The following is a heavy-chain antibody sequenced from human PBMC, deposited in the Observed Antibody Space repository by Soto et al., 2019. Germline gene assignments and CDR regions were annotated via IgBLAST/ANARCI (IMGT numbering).Heavy chain of an antibody. Sequence: QLQQSGPGLVKPSETLSLTCSVSGDSISINTHFWDWIRQPPGKGLEWIGTLYYSGSPYSNPSLKSRVTIFVDTSKNHFSLKLASVTAADTAVYYCARRPAYDSSGYVQFDPWGQGTLVTVLS. J-gene: IGHJ5*02. D-gene: IGHD3-22*01. CDR2: LYYSGSP. V-gene: IGHV4-39*01. CDR3: ARRPAYDSSGYVQFDP. CDR1: GDSISINTHF.